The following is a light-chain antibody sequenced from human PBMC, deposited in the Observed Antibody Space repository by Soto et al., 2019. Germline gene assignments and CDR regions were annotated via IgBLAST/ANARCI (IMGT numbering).Light chain of an antibody. V-gene: IGKV1-5*03. CDR3: QQVSGYPLS. CDR2: KAS. Sequence: DIQMTQSPSTLSASVGDRVTITCRASQSISSWLAWYQQKPGKAPKLLIYKASTLKSGVPSRFSGSGSGTEFTLTISSLQPDDFATYFCQQVSGYPLSFGGGTKVDIK. CDR1: QSISSW. J-gene: IGKJ4*01.